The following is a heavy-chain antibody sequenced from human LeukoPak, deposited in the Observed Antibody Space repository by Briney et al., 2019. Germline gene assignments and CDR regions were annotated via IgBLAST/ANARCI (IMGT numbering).Heavy chain of an antibody. CDR2: ISGSGGST. D-gene: IGHD1-26*01. CDR3: AKGDSGSYAVDY. J-gene: IGHJ4*02. Sequence: GGSLRLSCAASGITFSAYAMNWVRQAPGKGPEWVSAISGSGGSTYCADSVKGRFTISRDNSKNTLYLQMNGLRAEDTAVYYCAKGDSGSYAVDYWGQGTLVTASS. CDR1: GITFSAYA. V-gene: IGHV3-23*01.